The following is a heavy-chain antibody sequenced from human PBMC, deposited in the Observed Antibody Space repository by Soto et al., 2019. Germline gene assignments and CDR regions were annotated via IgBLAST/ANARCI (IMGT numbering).Heavy chain of an antibody. CDR2: ISSSSSYI. CDR1: GFTFSSYS. Sequence: GGSLRLSCAASGFTFSSYSMNWVRQAPGKGLEWVSSISSSSSYIYYADSVKGRFTISRDNAKNSLYLQMNSLRAEDTAVYYCARNPGRSSWYPFDYWGQGTLVTVSS. V-gene: IGHV3-21*01. D-gene: IGHD6-13*01. CDR3: ARNPGRSSWYPFDY. J-gene: IGHJ4*02.